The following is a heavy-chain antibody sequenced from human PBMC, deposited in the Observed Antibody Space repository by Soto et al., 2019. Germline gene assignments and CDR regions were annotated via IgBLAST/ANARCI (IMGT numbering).Heavy chain of an antibody. CDR1: GGSISSYY. CDR3: AREKLYRDWFDL. Sequence: SETLSLTCTVSGGSISSYYWSRIRQPAGKGLKWIGRIYTSGSTNYNPSLKSRVTMSVDTSKNQFSLKLSSVTAADTAVYYCAREKLYRDWFDLWGQGTLVTVYS. D-gene: IGHD2-2*01. J-gene: IGHJ5*02. CDR2: IYTSGST. V-gene: IGHV4-4*07.